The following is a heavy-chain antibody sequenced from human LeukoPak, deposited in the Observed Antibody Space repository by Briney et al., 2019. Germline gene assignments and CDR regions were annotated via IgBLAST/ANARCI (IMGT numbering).Heavy chain of an antibody. Sequence: PSETLSLTCTVSGSSISLYYWSWIRQPPGKGLEWIGYIYYSGSTIYNPALESRVTMSVDRSRNQFSLRLTSVTAADTAVYYCARRDFYGAGSHYDNWGQGTLVAVSS. V-gene: IGHV4-59*08. CDR2: IYYSGST. D-gene: IGHD3-10*01. CDR3: ARRDFYGAGSHYDN. J-gene: IGHJ4*02. CDR1: GSSISLYY.